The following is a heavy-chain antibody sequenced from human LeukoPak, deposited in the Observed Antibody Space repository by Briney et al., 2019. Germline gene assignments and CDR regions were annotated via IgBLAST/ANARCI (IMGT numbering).Heavy chain of an antibody. Sequence: GGSLRLSCAASGFTFSSYSMNWVRQAPGKGLEWVSSISSSSSYIYYADSVKGRFTISRDNAKTTLYRQMNSLRAEDTAVYYCARVVRAAAVNWFDPWGQGTLVTVSS. CDR2: ISSSSSYI. D-gene: IGHD6-13*01. CDR3: ARVVRAAAVNWFDP. J-gene: IGHJ5*02. CDR1: GFTFSSYS. V-gene: IGHV3-21*01.